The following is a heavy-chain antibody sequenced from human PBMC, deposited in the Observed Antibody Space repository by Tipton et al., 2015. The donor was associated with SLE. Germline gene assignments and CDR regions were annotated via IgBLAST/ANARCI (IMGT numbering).Heavy chain of an antibody. CDR2: AYYSGTT. J-gene: IGHJ5*02. Sequence: TLSLTCTVSGGSISSSSYYWGWIRQPPGKGLEWIGTAYYSGTTYYNPSLKSRVTISVDTSKNQFSLKLSSLTAADTAVYFCARHGTNGYCSGGSCSPGAWFDPWGQGTLVTVSP. V-gene: IGHV4-39*07. CDR3: ARHGTNGYCSGGSCSPGAWFDP. D-gene: IGHD2-15*01. CDR1: GGSISSSSYY.